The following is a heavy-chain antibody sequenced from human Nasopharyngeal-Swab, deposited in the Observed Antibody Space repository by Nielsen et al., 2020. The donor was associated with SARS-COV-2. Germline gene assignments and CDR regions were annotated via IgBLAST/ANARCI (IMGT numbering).Heavy chain of an antibody. CDR3: ARRGRCSGSSCDMDV. J-gene: IGHJ6*02. D-gene: IGHD2-2*01. CDR2: INPGSGGT. CDR1: RFSFSNYY. Sequence: ASVKVSCKASRFSFSNYYIHWVRQAPGQGLEWMGMINPGSGGTTYAQKFQGRVTMTRDTSTSTVFMDLSSLRSEDTAVYYCARRGRCSGSSCDMDVWGQGTTVTVSS. V-gene: IGHV1-46*01.